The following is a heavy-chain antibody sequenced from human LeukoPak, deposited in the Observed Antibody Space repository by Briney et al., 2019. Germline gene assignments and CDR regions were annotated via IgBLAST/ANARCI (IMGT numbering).Heavy chain of an antibody. CDR2: ISGSGGRT. D-gene: IGHD3-9*01. Sequence: GGSLRLSCAASGLTFSNYWMTWVRQAPGKGLEWVSGISGSGGRTYYADSVQGRFTISRDISKNTLYLQMNSLRAEDTAVYYCAREGILTGYYDYWGQGTLVTVSS. CDR3: AREGILTGYYDY. J-gene: IGHJ4*02. CDR1: GLTFSNYW. V-gene: IGHV3-23*01.